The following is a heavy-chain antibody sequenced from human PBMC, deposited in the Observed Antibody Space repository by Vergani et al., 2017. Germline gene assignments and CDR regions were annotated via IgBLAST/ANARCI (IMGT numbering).Heavy chain of an antibody. D-gene: IGHD3-3*01. J-gene: IGHJ4*02. CDR2: ISSDGGST. CDR1: GFTFSTYA. V-gene: IGHV3-23*01. CDR3: ARLVDFWSPFDY. Sequence: EVQLLESGGGLVQPGGSLRLSCAASGFTFSTYAMTWVRQAPGKGLEWVSTISSDGGSTYYADSVKGRFTISRDNSKNTLSLQMNSLTAEDTAIYYCARLVDFWSPFDYWGQGTLVTVSS.